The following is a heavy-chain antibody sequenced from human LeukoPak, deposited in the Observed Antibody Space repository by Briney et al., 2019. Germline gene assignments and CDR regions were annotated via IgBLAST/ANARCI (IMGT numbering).Heavy chain of an antibody. CDR3: ATSTWYKFDY. Sequence: GGSLRLSCAASGFTFSSYAMSWFRQAPGKGLEWVSAIGSSGVDTYYADSVKGRFTISKDSSKNTLQMNSLRAEDTAVYYCATSTWYKFDYWGQGTLVTVSS. J-gene: IGHJ4*02. CDR2: IGSSGVDT. D-gene: IGHD6-13*01. V-gene: IGHV3-23*01. CDR1: GFTFSSYA.